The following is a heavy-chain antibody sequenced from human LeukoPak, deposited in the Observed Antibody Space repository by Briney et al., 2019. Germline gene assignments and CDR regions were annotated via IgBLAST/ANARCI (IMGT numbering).Heavy chain of an antibody. J-gene: IGHJ4*02. V-gene: IGHV1-69*04. CDR1: GGTFSSYA. CDR3: ARDLGYCGGDCYSY. D-gene: IGHD2-21*02. Sequence: ASVKVSCKASGGTFSSYAISWVRQAPGQGLEWMGRIIPILGIANYAQKFQGRVTITADKSTSTAYMELSSLRSEDTAVYYCARDLGYCGGDCYSYWGQGTLVTVSS. CDR2: IIPILGIA.